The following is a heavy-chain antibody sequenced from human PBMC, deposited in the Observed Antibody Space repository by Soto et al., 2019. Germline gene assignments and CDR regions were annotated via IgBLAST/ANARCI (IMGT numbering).Heavy chain of an antibody. CDR2: ISYDGSNK. CDR3: AKESPAVMFDY. V-gene: IGHV3-30*18. Sequence: QVQLVESGGGVVQPGRSLRLSCAASGFTFSSYGMHWVRQAPGKGLEWVAVISYDGSNKYYADSVKGRFTISRDNSKNTLYLRMNSLRAEDTAVYYCAKESPAVMFDYWGQGTLVTVSS. J-gene: IGHJ4*02. D-gene: IGHD2-21*01. CDR1: GFTFSSYG.